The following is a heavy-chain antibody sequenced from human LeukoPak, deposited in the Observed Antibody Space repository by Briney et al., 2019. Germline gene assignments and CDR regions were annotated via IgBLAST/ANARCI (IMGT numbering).Heavy chain of an antibody. V-gene: IGHV4-39*02. Sequence: SETLSLTCTVSGGSISTSNYYWAWIRQPPGKGLQWIGSIYYRGNTYYNPSLKSRVTMSVDTSKNQFSLRLTSVTAADTALYYCARDTIPPQNATEQKTGTYYWGQGTLVTVSS. CDR1: GGSISTSNYY. D-gene: IGHD7-27*01. CDR3: ARDTIPPQNATEQKTGTYY. J-gene: IGHJ4*02. CDR2: IYYRGNT.